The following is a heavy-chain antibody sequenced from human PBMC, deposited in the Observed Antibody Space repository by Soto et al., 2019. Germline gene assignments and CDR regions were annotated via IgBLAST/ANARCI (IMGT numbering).Heavy chain of an antibody. J-gene: IGHJ6*02. V-gene: IGHV3-7*05. D-gene: IGHD5-18*01. CDR3: AREGSTSWYSYDYHGMDV. CDR2: INLDGSEK. Sequence: EVQLVESGGGLVQPGASLRLSCAASGFTFRTYWLSWVRQVPGKGLEWVANINLDGSEKNYVDSVKGRFTISRDNARNSLYLHMSSLRAEDTALYYCAREGSTSWYSYDYHGMDVWGQGTTVTVSS. CDR1: GFTFRTYW.